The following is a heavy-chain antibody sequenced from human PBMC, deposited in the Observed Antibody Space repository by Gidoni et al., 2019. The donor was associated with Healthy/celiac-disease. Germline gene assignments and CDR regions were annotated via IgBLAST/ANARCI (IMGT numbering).Heavy chain of an antibody. CDR2: ISSSSSTI. J-gene: IGHJ5*02. CDR1: GFTFSSYS. Sequence: EVQLVESGGGLVQPGGSLRRSCAASGFTFSSYSMNWVRQAPGKGLEWVSYISSSSSTIYYADSVKGRFTISRDNAKNSLYLQMNSLRDEDTAVYYCARDFLGLATNWFDPWGQGTLVTVSS. CDR3: ARDFLGLATNWFDP. V-gene: IGHV3-48*02. D-gene: IGHD3-3*01.